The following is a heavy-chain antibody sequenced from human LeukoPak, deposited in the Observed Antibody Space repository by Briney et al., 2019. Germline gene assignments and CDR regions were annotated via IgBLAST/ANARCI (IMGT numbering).Heavy chain of an antibody. Sequence: SETLSLTCAVYGGSFSSYYWGWIRQPPGKGLEWIGSIYYSGSTYYNPSLKSRVTISVDTSKNQFSLKLSSVTAADTAVYYCARRYYYGSGTDYWGQGTLVTVSS. D-gene: IGHD3-10*01. V-gene: IGHV4-39*01. CDR2: IYYSGST. CDR3: ARRYYYGSGTDY. CDR1: GGSFSSYY. J-gene: IGHJ4*02.